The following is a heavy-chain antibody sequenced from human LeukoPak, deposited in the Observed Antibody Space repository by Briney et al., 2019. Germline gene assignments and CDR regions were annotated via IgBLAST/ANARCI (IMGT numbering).Heavy chain of an antibody. D-gene: IGHD6-13*01. CDR1: GYTFTGYY. CDR2: INPNSGGT. CDR3: ARGMDGSSWYDY. Sequence: ASVKVSCKASGYTFTGYYMHWVRQAAGQGLEWMGWINPNSGGTNYAQKFQGRVTMTRDTSISTAYMDLSRLRSDDTAVYYCARGMDGSSWYDYWGQGTLVTVSS. V-gene: IGHV1-2*02. J-gene: IGHJ4*02.